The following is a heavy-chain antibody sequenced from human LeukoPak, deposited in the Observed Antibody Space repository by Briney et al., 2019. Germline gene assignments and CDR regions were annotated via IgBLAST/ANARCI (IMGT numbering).Heavy chain of an antibody. V-gene: IGHV3-48*01. CDR3: ARLGGSDAFDI. CDR1: GFTFSSYS. CDR2: ISSSSSTI. D-gene: IGHD3-16*01. Sequence: GGSLRLSYAASGFTFSSYSMNWVRQAPGKGLEWVSYISSSSSTIYYADSVKGRFTISRDNAKNSLYLQMNSLRAEDTAVYYCARLGGSDAFDIWGQGTMVTVSS. J-gene: IGHJ3*02.